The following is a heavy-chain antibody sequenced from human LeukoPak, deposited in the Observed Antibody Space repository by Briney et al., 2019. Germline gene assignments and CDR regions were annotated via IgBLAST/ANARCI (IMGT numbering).Heavy chain of an antibody. Sequence: ASVKVSCKASGYTFTSDGISWVRQAPGQGLEWMGWISAYNGNTNYAQKLQGRVTMTTDTSTSTAYMELRSLRSDDKAVYYCARDLPGVCYFDYWGQGTLVTVSS. D-gene: IGHD2-8*01. V-gene: IGHV1-18*01. CDR3: ARDLPGVCYFDY. J-gene: IGHJ4*02. CDR1: GYTFTSDG. CDR2: ISAYNGNT.